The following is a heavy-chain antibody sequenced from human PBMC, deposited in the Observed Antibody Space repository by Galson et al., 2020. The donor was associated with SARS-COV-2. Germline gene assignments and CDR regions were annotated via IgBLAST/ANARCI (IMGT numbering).Heavy chain of an antibody. D-gene: IGHD6-13*01. CDR2: INHSGST. CDR1: GGSFSGYS. CDR3: ARGRDKGGSSWSPGVDY. V-gene: IGHV4-34*01. J-gene: IGHJ4*02. Sequence: SETLSLTCAVYGGSFSGYSWSWIRQPPGKGLEWIGEINHSGSTNYNPSLKSRVTISVDTSKNQFSLKLNSLTAADTAVYYCARGRDKGGSSWSPGVDYWGQGTLVTVSS.